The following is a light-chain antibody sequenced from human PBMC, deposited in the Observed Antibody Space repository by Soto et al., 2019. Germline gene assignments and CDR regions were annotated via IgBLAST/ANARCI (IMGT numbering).Light chain of an antibody. J-gene: IGKJ5*01. CDR1: QGIRND. V-gene: IGKV1-33*01. CDR2: DAF. Sequence: DIQLTHSPYSLSASVGDRVTITCRASQGIRNDLGWYQQKTGKDPKLLIFDAFSLETGVPSRFSGSRSGTDFNFTISSLQPEDMATYYCQQYENLTITFGQGTRLEIK. CDR3: QQYENLTIT.